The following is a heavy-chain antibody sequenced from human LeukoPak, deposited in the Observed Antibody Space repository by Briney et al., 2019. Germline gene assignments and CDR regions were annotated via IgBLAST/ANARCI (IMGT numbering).Heavy chain of an antibody. CDR1: GGTFSSYA. J-gene: IGHJ5*02. V-gene: IGHV1-69*06. CDR3: ARLHSSSSWFDP. D-gene: IGHD6-6*01. Sequence: GASVKVSCKASGGTFSSYAISWVRQAPGQGLEWMGGIIPIFGTANYAQKFQGRVTITADKSTSTAYMELSSLRSEDTAVYYCARLHSSSSWFDPWGQGTLVTVSS. CDR2: IIPIFGTA.